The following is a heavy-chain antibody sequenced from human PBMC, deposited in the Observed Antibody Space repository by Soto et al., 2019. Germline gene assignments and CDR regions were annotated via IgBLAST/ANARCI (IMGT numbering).Heavy chain of an antibody. V-gene: IGHV3-53*01. D-gene: IGHD3-22*01. CDR1: GFTVRSNY. CDR3: ARAMLRSGYYYFDY. Sequence: GGSLRLSCAASGFTVRSNYMSWVRQAPGKGLEWVSVIYSGGSTYYADSVKGRFTISRDNSKNTLYLQMNSLRAEDTAVYYCARAMLRSGYYYFDYWGQGTLVTVSS. CDR2: IYSGGST. J-gene: IGHJ4*02.